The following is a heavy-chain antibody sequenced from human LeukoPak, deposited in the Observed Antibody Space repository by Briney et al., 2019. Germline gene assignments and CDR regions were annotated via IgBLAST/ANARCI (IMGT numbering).Heavy chain of an antibody. CDR2: ISYDGSNK. D-gene: IGHD6-13*01. J-gene: IGHJ4*02. V-gene: IGHV3-30*18. Sequence: PGRSLRLSCAASGFTFSSYGMHWVRQAPGKGLEWVAVISYDGSNKYYADSVKGRFTISRDNSKNTLYLQMNSLRAEDTAVYYCAKDISPPWEVAAAGSLIDYWGQGTLVTVSS. CDR1: GFTFSSYG. CDR3: AKDISPPWEVAAAGSLIDY.